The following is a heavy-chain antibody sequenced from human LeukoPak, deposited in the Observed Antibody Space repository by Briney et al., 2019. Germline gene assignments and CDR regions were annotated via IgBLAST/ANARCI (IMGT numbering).Heavy chain of an antibody. V-gene: IGHV1-69*13. Sequence: ASVKVSCKASGGTFSSYAISWVRQAPGQGLEWMGGIITIFGTANYAQKFQGRVTITADESTSTAYLELSSLRSEDTAVYYCARGSLKITMVRPFDYWGQGTLVTVSS. D-gene: IGHD3-10*01. CDR2: IITIFGTA. CDR1: GGTFSSYA. J-gene: IGHJ4*02. CDR3: ARGSLKITMVRPFDY.